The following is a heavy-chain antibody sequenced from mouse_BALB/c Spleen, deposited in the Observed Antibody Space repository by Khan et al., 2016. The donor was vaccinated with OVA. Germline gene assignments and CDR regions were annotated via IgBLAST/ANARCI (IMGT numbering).Heavy chain of an antibody. J-gene: IGHJ4*01. CDR1: GYTFTNYG. Sequence: QIQLVQSGPELKKPGETVKISCKASGYTFTNYGMNWVKQSPGKVLKWMGWINTYTGEPTYADDFKGRFAFSLETSASTAYLQINNLKNEDTATDFCARHPYFSYSLAYWGQGTSVSVSS. V-gene: IGHV9-3-1*01. CDR3: ARHPYFSYSLAY. CDR2: INTYTGEP. D-gene: IGHD6-2*01.